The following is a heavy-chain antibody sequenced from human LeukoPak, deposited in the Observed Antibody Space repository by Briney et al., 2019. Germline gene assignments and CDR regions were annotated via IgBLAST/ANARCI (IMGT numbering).Heavy chain of an antibody. CDR3: VRSIDYNGDFSSYFYGMDV. Sequence: GGSLRLSCAASGFTFSSYWMHWVRQAPGKGLVWVSRINSDGSTTDYAGSVKGRFTVSRDNAKNTMNLQMSSLGAEDSAVYYCVRSIDYNGDFSSYFYGMDVWGQGTTVTVSS. CDR1: GFTFSSYW. V-gene: IGHV3-74*01. D-gene: IGHD3-10*01. CDR2: INSDGSTT. J-gene: IGHJ6*02.